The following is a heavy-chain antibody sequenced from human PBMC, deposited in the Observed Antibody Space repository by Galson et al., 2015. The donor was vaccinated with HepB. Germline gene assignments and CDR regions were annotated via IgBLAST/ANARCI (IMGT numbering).Heavy chain of an antibody. D-gene: IGHD4-11*01. V-gene: IGHV4-39*01. CDR3: ARHVVRPTTGSYFCYAMDV. CDR2: LYFGGTA. Sequence: LSLTCTVSGGSISGNDYYWGWIRQAPGKGLEWIGHLYFGGTAYYNPSLKSRVTLSIDTSKTQFSLKLSSVTAADTAVYYCARHVVRPTTGSYFCYAMDVWGQGTTVTVSS. J-gene: IGHJ6*02. CDR1: GGSISGNDYY.